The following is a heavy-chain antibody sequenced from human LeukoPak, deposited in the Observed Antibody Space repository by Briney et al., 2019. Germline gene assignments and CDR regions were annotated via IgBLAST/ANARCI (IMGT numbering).Heavy chain of an antibody. J-gene: IGHJ2*01. CDR2: IYYSGST. D-gene: IGHD3-22*01. CDR3: ARAYYDSSGYYDYFDL. CDR1: GASFSSSNW. Sequence: KPSGTLSLTCAVSGASFSSSNWWSWIRQPPGKGPESIRYIYYSGSTYYNPSLKSRVTISVDTSKNQFSLKLSSVTAADTAVYYCARAYYDSSGYYDYFDLWGRGTLVTVSS. V-gene: IGHV4-30-4*01.